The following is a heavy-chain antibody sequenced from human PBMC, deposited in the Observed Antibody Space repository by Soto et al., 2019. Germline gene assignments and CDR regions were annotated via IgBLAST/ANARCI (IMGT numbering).Heavy chain of an antibody. V-gene: IGHV1-18*04. CDR3: AREKYIVVPRGSYCFDY. CDR2: ISAYNGNT. D-gene: IGHD2-2*01. Sequence: EASVKVSCKASGYTFTSYGISWVRQAPGQGLEWMGWISAYNGNTNYAQKLQGRVTMTTDTSTSTAYMELRSLRSDDTAVYYCAREKYIVVPRGSYCFDYWGQGTLVTVSS. J-gene: IGHJ4*02. CDR1: GYTFTSYG.